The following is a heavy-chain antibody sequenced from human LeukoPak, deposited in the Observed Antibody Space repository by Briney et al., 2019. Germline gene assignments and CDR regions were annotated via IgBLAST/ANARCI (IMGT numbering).Heavy chain of an antibody. CDR2: INPNSGGT. J-gene: IGHJ4*02. CDR1: GYTFTNYY. V-gene: IGHV1-2*02. CDR3: ARGGSLVFGVLND. D-gene: IGHD3-16*01. Sequence: ASVMVSCKASGYTFTNYYIHWVRQAPGQGLQWMGWINPNSGGTNYAQKFQGRVTMTSDTSITTAYMELSRLRSDDTAMYYCARGGSLVFGVLNDWGQGTLVTVSS.